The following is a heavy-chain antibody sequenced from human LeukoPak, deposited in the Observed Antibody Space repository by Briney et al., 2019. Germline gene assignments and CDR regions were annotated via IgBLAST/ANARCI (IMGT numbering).Heavy chain of an antibody. CDR1: GGSISSSNW. J-gene: IGHJ4*02. CDR2: IYHSGST. Sequence: SGTLSLTCAVSGGSISSSNWWSWVRQPPGKGLEWIGEIYHSGSTNYNPSLKSRVTISVDTSKNQFSLKLSPVTAADTAVYYCAGNGDANIDYWGQGTLVTVSS. D-gene: IGHD4-17*01. V-gene: IGHV4-4*02. CDR3: AGNGDANIDY.